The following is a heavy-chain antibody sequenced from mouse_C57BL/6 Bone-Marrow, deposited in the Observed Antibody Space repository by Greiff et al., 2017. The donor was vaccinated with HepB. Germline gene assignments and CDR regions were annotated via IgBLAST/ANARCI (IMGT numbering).Heavy chain of an antibody. CDR3: ARGSSTVTPLDY. D-gene: IGHD1-1*01. CDR2: IYPRSGNT. CDR1: GYTFTSYG. Sequence: VQRVESGAELARPGASVKLSCKASGYTFTSYGISWVKQRTGQGLEWIGEIYPRSGNTYYNEKFKGKATLTADKSSSTAYMELRSLTSEDSAVYFCARGSSTVTPLDYWGQGTTLTVSS. V-gene: IGHV1-81*01. J-gene: IGHJ2*01.